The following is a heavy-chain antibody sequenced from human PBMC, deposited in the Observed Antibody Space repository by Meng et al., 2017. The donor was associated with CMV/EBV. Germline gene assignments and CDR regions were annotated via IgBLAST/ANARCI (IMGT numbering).Heavy chain of an antibody. CDR1: GGSFSGYY. V-gene: IGHV4-34*01. CDR2: INHSGST. CDR3: ARSPTYYYYGMDV. D-gene: IGHD4-11*01. J-gene: IGHJ6*02. Sequence: GPLRLSCAVYGGSFSGYYWSWIRQPPGKGLEWIGEINHSGSTNYNPSLKSRVTISVDTSKNQFSLKLSSVTAADTAVYYCARSPTYYYYGMDVWGQGTTVTVSS.